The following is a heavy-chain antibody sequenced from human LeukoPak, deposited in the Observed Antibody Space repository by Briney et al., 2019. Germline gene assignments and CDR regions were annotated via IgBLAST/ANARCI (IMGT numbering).Heavy chain of an antibody. CDR3: AKDAVKGYDTGFDP. J-gene: IGHJ5*02. D-gene: IGHD3-22*01. CDR2: ISWNSGSI. V-gene: IGHV3-9*01. CDR1: GFTFDDYA. Sequence: GRSLRLSCAASGFTFDDYAMHWVRQAPGKGLEWVSCISWNSGSIGYADSVKGRFTISRDNAKNSLYLQMNSLRAEDTALYYCAKDAVKGYDTGFDPWGQGTLVTVSS.